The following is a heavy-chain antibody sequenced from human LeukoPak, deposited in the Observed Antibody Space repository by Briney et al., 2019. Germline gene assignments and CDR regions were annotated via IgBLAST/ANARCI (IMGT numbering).Heavy chain of an antibody. CDR1: GGSISSGGYY. J-gene: IGHJ4*02. D-gene: IGHD2-2*01. CDR3: ARDRDFYCSSTSCYWHYFDY. Sequence: PSQTLSLTCTASGGSISSGGYYWSWIRQPPGKGLEWIGYIYHSGSTYYNPSLKSRVTISVDRSKNQFSLKLSSVTAADTAVYYCARDRDFYCSSTSCYWHYFDYWGQGTLVTVSS. V-gene: IGHV4-30-2*01. CDR2: IYHSGST.